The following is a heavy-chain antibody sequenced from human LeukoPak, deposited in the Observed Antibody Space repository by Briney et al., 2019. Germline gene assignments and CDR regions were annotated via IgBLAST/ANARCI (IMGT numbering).Heavy chain of an antibody. CDR2: IYYTGST. CDR1: GGSISSYY. Sequence: SETLSLTCTVSGGSISSYYWSWIRRPPGKGLEWIGYIYYTGSTSYNPSLQSRVTMSLDTSKNQFSLELNSVTPADTAVYYCARGGNYWHQWWFDPWGRGTLVSVSS. CDR3: ARGGNYWHQWWFDP. J-gene: IGHJ5*02. V-gene: IGHV4-59*01. D-gene: IGHD1-26*01.